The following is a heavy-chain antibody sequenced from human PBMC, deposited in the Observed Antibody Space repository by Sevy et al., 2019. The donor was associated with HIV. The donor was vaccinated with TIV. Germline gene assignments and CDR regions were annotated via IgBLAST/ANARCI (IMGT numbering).Heavy chain of an antibody. CDR3: VKDQARYYDFWSGYYYFDY. Sequence: GGSLRLSCSASGFTFSSYAMHWVRQAPGKGLENVSAISSNGGSTYYADSVKGRFTISRDNSKNTLYLQMSSLRAEDTAVYYCVKDQARYYDFWSGYYYFDYWGQGTLVTVSS. J-gene: IGHJ4*02. D-gene: IGHD3-3*01. CDR2: ISSNGGST. V-gene: IGHV3-64D*06. CDR1: GFTFSSYA.